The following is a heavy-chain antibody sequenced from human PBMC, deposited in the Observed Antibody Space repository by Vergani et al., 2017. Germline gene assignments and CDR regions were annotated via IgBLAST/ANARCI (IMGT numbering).Heavy chain of an antibody. J-gene: IGHJ6*03. CDR3: ARDRRSGYDLFYYYYYMDV. D-gene: IGHD5-12*01. CDR2: IYYSGST. CDR1: GGSISSYY. Sequence: QVQLQESGPGLVKPSETLSLTCTVSGGSISSYYWSWIRQHPGKGLEWIGYIYYSGSTYYNPSLKSRVTISVDTSKNQFSLKLSSVTAADTAVYYCARDRRSGYDLFYYYYYMDVWGKGTTVTVSS. V-gene: IGHV4-59*06.